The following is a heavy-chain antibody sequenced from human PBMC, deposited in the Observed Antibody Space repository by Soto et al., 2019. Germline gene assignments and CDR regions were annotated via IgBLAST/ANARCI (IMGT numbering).Heavy chain of an antibody. D-gene: IGHD3-16*01. CDR1: GFTFINYG. CDR3: ARDGDVNTGFGKDY. Sequence: WGSLRLSCAASGFTFINYGIHFFRQSPVKGLEWVAFIWYDGGNKYYAESVKGRFTTSRDNSKNTLYLQMNSLRAEDTAVYYCARDGDVNTGFGKDYWGQGTLVTVSS. CDR2: IWYDGGNK. J-gene: IGHJ4*02. V-gene: IGHV3-33*01.